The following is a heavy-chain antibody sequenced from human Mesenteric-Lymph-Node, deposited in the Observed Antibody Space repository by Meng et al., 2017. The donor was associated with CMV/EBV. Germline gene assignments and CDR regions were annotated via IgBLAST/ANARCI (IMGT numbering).Heavy chain of an antibody. V-gene: IGHV4-34*01. J-gene: IGHJ4*02. CDR3: ARGQDYYDSTGPPDY. D-gene: IGHD3-22*01. CDR1: GGSFSGYY. CDR2: INNSGST. Sequence: GSLRLSCAVYGGSFSGYYWSWIRQPPGKGLEWIGEINNSGSTNYNPSLKSRVTISVDTSKNQFSLKLSSVTAADTAVYYCARGQDYYDSTGPPDYWGQGTLVTVSS.